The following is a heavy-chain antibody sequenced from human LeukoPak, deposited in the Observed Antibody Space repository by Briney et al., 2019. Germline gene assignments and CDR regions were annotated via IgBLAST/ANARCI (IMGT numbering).Heavy chain of an antibody. Sequence: GGSLRLSCAASGFTFRTYGMHWVRQAPGKGLEWVSVISYDGGSQYYTDSVKGRFTISRDNSKNTLYLQMNSLRAEDTAVYYCAKSGSTTDDYFDYWGQGTLVTVSS. V-gene: IGHV3-30*18. CDR2: ISYDGGSQ. J-gene: IGHJ4*02. CDR3: AKSGSTTDDYFDY. D-gene: IGHD1-26*01. CDR1: GFTFRTYG.